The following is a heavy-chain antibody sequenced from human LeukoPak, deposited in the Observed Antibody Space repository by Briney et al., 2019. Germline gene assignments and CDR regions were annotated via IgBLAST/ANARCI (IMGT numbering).Heavy chain of an antibody. CDR1: GFTFSSYW. Sequence: GSLRLSCAASGFTFSSYWMSWGRQAPGKGLEWVANINQDGSEKYYVDSVKGRLTVYRDNAKNSLYLQMNSLRAEDTAVYSCAKSDPYGDSLIELWGQGALVTVSS. CDR3: AKSDPYGDSLIEL. V-gene: IGHV3-7*01. D-gene: IGHD4-17*01. J-gene: IGHJ4*02. CDR2: INQDGSEK.